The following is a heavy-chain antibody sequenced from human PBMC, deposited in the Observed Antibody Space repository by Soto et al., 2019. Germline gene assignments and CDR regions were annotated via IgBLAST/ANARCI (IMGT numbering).Heavy chain of an antibody. CDR2: IYYSGST. CDR1: GGSISSSSYY. D-gene: IGHD3-22*01. Sequence: PSETLSLTCTVSGGSISSSSYYWGWIRQPPGKGLEWIGSIYYSGSTYYNPSLKSRVTISVDTSKNQFSLKLSSVTAADTAVYYCARQYYYDSSGYSGQFDYWGQGTLVTVSS. V-gene: IGHV4-39*01. J-gene: IGHJ4*02. CDR3: ARQYYYDSSGYSGQFDY.